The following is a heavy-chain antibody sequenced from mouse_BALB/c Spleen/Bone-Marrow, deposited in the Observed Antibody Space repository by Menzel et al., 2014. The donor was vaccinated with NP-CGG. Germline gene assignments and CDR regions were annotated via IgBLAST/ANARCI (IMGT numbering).Heavy chain of an antibody. CDR2: IFPGTGTT. D-gene: IGHD3-2*01. J-gene: IGHJ2*01. CDR1: GYTFTSYW. CDR3: ASRDSSGYVPDY. V-gene: IGHV1S132*01. Sequence: QVQLQQSGAEIVKPGASVKVSCKTSGYTFTSYWIQWVKQRPGQGLGWIGEIFPGTGTTYYNEKFKGKATLTIDTSSSTAYMQLSSLTSEDSAVYFCASRDSSGYVPDYWGQGTTLPVSS.